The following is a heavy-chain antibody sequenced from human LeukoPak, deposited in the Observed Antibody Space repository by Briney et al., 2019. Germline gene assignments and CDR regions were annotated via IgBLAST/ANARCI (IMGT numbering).Heavy chain of an antibody. CDR2: ISSSGSTI. CDR1: GFTGSEYY. V-gene: IGHV3-11*04. D-gene: IGHD3-10*02. CDR3: AELGITMIGGV. Sequence: GGSLIISWVAAGFTGSEYYMSWIRQAPRKGLEWVSYISSSGSTIYYADSVKGRFTISRDNAKNSLYLQMNSLRAEDTAVYYCAELGITMIGGVWGKGTTVTISS. J-gene: IGHJ6*04.